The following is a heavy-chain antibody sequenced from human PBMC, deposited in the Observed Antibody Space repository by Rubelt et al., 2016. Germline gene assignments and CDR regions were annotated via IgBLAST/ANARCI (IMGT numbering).Heavy chain of an antibody. J-gene: IGHJ4*02. Sequence: EVQLVESGGGLVQPGGSLRLSCAASGFTFSSYEMNRVRQAPGKGLEWVSYISSSGSTIYYADSVKGRFTISRDNAKNSLYLQMNSLRAEDTAVYYCARSDIVATITDYWGQGTLVTVSS. V-gene: IGHV3-48*03. CDR2: ISSSGSTI. CDR3: ARSDIVATITDY. CDR1: GFTFSSYE. D-gene: IGHD5-12*01.